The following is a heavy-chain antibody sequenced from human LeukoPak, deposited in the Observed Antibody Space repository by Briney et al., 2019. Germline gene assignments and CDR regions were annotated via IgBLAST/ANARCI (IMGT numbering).Heavy chain of an antibody. J-gene: IGHJ4*02. CDR2: IYYSGST. Sequence: SETLSLTCTVSGGSISSYYWSWIRQPPGKGLEWIGYIYYSGSTNYNPSLKSRVTISVDTSKNQFSLKLSSVTAADTAVYYCARDRYCDSSGYYDYWGQGTLVTVSS. CDR1: GGSISSYY. CDR3: ARDRYCDSSGYYDY. V-gene: IGHV4-59*01. D-gene: IGHD3-22*01.